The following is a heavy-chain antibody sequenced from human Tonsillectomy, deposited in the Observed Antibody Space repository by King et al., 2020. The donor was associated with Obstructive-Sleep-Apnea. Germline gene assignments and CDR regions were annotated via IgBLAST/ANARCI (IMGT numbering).Heavy chain of an antibody. Sequence: QLQESGPGLVKPSETLSLTCTVSGGSIINYYWSWIRQPPGKGLEWIGYMYYSGNTNFNPSLKSRVTISAETSKIQFSLRLSSVTAADTAVYYCARHRGVEDYGGYGDYFDYWGQGTLVTVSS. D-gene: IGHD5-12*01. CDR1: GGSIINYY. CDR2: MYYSGNT. J-gene: IGHJ4*02. CDR3: ARHRGVEDYGGYGDYFDY. V-gene: IGHV4-59*08.